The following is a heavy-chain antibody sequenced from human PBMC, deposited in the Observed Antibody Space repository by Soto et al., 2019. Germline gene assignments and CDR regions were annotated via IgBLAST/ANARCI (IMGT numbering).Heavy chain of an antibody. J-gene: IGHJ6*02. Sequence: ASVKVSCKSSGYTLTGYYMHWVRQAPGQGLEWMGWINPNSGGTNYAQKFQGWVTMTRDTSISTAYMELSRLRSDDTAVYYCARGYYDFWSGYYGPADYYYGMDVWGQGTTVTVSS. CDR1: GYTLTGYY. CDR2: INPNSGGT. CDR3: ARGYYDFWSGYYGPADYYYGMDV. D-gene: IGHD3-3*01. V-gene: IGHV1-2*04.